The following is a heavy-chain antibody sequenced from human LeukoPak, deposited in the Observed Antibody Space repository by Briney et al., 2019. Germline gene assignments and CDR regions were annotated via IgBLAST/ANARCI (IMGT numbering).Heavy chain of an antibody. D-gene: IGHD3-22*01. V-gene: IGHV4-34*01. CDR1: GGSFSGYY. Sequence: SETLSLTCAVYGGSFSGYYWSWIRQPPGKGLEWIGEINHSGSTNYNPSLKSRVTISVDTSKNQFSLKLSSVTAADTAVYYCARHRIDYYYDSSGYYPWGQGTLVTVSS. CDR3: ARHRIDYYYDSSGYYP. J-gene: IGHJ5*02. CDR2: INHSGST.